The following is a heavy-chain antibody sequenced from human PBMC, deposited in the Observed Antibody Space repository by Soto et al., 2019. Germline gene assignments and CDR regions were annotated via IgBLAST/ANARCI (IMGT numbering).Heavy chain of an antibody. CDR3: ARDLTTVTTLNDAFDI. CDR2: IIPILGIA. V-gene: IGHV1-69*08. Sequence: QVPLVQSGAEVKKPGSSVKVSCKASGGTFSSYTISWVRQAPGQGLEWMGRIIPILGIANYAQKFQGRVTITADKSTSTAYMELSSLRSEDTAVYYCARDLTTVTTLNDAFDIWGQGTMVTVSS. D-gene: IGHD4-17*01. CDR1: GGTFSSYT. J-gene: IGHJ3*02.